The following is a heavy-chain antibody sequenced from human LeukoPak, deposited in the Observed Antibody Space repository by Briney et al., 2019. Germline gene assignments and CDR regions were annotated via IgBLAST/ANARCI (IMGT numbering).Heavy chain of an antibody. CDR1: GGTFSSYA. Sequence: ASVKVSCKASGGTFSSYAISWVRQAPGQGLEWMGWLNPHSGGTNFAQKFQGRVTMTRDTSISTAYMEMSRLTFDDTAVYYCARDSPSKVSWGQGTLVTVSS. V-gene: IGHV1-2*02. J-gene: IGHJ5*02. CDR2: LNPHSGGT. CDR3: ARDSPSKVS. D-gene: IGHD2-2*01.